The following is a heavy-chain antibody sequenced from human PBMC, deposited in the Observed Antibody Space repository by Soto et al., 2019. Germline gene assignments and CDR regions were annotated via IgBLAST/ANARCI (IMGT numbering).Heavy chain of an antibody. D-gene: IGHD2-8*01. CDR2: ISFSDNSI. Sequence: GGSLRLSCAASGLSFCDYYMSWIRQAPGKGLEWVSYISFSDNSIYYADSVKGRFTISRDNAKSSLYLQMNSLRAEDTAVYYCITDGPDGRAYWGQGTQVTVSS. CDR1: GLSFCDYY. V-gene: IGHV3-11*01. CDR3: ITDGPDGRAY. J-gene: IGHJ4*02.